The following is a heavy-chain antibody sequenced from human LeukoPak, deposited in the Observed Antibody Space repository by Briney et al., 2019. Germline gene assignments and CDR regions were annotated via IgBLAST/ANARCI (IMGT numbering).Heavy chain of an antibody. Sequence: SETLSLTCTVSGGSISSYYWSWIRQPPGKGLEWIGYIYYSGSTNYNPPLKSRVTISVDTSKNQFSLKLSSVTAADTAVYYCARSRSGYSYDHAAFDIWGQGTMVTVSS. CDR1: GGSISSYY. D-gene: IGHD5-18*01. V-gene: IGHV4-59*01. J-gene: IGHJ3*02. CDR3: ARSRSGYSYDHAAFDI. CDR2: IYYSGST.